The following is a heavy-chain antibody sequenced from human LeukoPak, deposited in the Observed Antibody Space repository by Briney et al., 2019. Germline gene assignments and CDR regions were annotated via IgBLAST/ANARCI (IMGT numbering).Heavy chain of an antibody. CDR2: ISSSGSTI. Sequence: PGGSLRLSCAASGFTFSNHEMNWVRQAPGNGLEWVSYISSSGSTIYYADSVKGRFTISRDNAKNSLDLQMNSLRAEDTAVYYCAREGDFWSGYYSVLDYWGQGTLVTVSS. CDR3: AREGDFWSGYYSVLDY. J-gene: IGHJ4*02. D-gene: IGHD3-3*01. CDR1: GFTFSNHE. V-gene: IGHV3-48*03.